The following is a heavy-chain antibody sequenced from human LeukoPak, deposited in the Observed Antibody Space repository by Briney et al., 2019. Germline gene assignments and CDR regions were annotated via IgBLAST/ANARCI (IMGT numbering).Heavy chain of an antibody. V-gene: IGHV4-4*07. CDR2: IYNSESP. CDR1: GGSISSYY. J-gene: IGHJ3*02. Sequence: SETLSLTCTVSGGSISSYYWSWIRQPAGKGLEWIGRIYNSESPNYNPSLKSRVTMSVDTSKNQFSLKLSSVTAADTAVYYCARDGGVVVPAAPAVFDIWGQGTMVTVS. CDR3: ARDGGVVVPAAPAVFDI. D-gene: IGHD2-2*01.